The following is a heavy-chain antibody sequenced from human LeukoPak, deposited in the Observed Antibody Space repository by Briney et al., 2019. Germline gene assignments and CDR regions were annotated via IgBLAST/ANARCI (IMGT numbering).Heavy chain of an antibody. D-gene: IGHD2/OR15-2a*01. J-gene: IGHJ4*02. Sequence: GESLKISCKGSGYRFTSYWIGWVRQMPGKGLEWMGIIYPGDSDTRYSPSFQGQVTISADKSISTAYLQWSSLKASDTAMYYCARSEMTSLSAAGYWGQGTLVTVSS. CDR3: ARSEMTSLSAAGY. CDR2: IYPGDSDT. V-gene: IGHV5-51*01. CDR1: GYRFTSYW.